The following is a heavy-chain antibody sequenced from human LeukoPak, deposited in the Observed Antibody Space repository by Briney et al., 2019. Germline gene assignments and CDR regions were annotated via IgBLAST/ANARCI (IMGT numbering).Heavy chain of an antibody. CDR3: VRDRTKYCSSTNCPLDY. CDR2: INPYSGGT. D-gene: IGHD2-2*01. J-gene: IGHJ4*02. CDR1: GYSFTGYY. Sequence: ASVKVSCKASGYSFTGYYMHWVRQAPGQGLEWMGWINPYSGGTNYAQKFQGRVTMTRDTSIGTAYMELSRLRSDDTAVYYCVRDRTKYCSSTNCPLDYWGQGTLVTVSS. V-gene: IGHV1-2*02.